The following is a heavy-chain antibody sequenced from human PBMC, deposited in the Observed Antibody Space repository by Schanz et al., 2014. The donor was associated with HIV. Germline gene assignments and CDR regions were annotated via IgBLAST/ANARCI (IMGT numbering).Heavy chain of an antibody. D-gene: IGHD3-9*01. J-gene: IGHJ6*02. CDR2: ISGSSIT. CDR3: ARDSYYDRSRYSGYYYYGMDV. CDR1: GFTFSSYA. V-gene: IGHV3-23*01. Sequence: EVQLLESGGGLVQPGGSLRLSCAASGFTFSSYAMSWVRQAPGKGLEWVSAISGSSITYSADSVKDRFTISRDNSKNTLYLQVSSLRAEDTAVYYCARDSYYDRSRYSGYYYYGMDVWGQGTTVTVS.